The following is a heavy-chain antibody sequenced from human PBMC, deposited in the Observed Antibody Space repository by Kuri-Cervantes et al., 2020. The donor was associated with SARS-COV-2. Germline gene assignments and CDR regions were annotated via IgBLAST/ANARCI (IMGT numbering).Heavy chain of an antibody. CDR1: GYSISSGYY. D-gene: IGHD4-23*01. J-gene: IGHJ4*02. V-gene: IGHV4-38-2*01. Sequence: SQTLSLTCAVSGYSISSGYYWGWIRQPPGKGLEWIGSISHSGSTYYNPSLKSRVTISVDTSKNQFSLKLSSVTAADTAVYYCARTKRSTVVTPSVPYFDYWGQGTLVTVSS. CDR2: ISHSGST. CDR3: ARTKRSTVVTPSVPYFDY.